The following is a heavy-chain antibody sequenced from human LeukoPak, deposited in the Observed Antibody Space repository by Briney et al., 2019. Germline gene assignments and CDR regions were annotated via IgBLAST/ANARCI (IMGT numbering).Heavy chain of an antibody. CDR1: GGSISSSSYY. Sequence: SETLSLTCTVSGGSISSSSYYWSWIRQHPGKGLEWIGYIYYSGSTYYNPSLKSRVTISVDTSKNQFSLKLSSVTAADTAVYYCARDRITIFGVGHNYYYGMDVWGQGTTVTVSS. D-gene: IGHD3-3*01. V-gene: IGHV4-31*03. CDR2: IYYSGST. CDR3: ARDRITIFGVGHNYYYGMDV. J-gene: IGHJ6*02.